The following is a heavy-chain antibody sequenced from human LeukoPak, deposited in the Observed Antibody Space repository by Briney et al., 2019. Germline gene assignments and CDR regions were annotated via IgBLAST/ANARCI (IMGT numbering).Heavy chain of an antibody. CDR2: ISSSRGYI. J-gene: IGHJ4*02. D-gene: IGHD3-22*01. V-gene: IGHV3-21*06. CDR3: ARGYYDSSSFFDY. Sequence: GGSLRLSCAASGFTFSSYGMHWVRQAPGKGLEWVSSISSSRGYIYYADSLKGRFTISRDNAKSSLYLQMNGLRAEDTAVYYCARGYYDSSSFFDYWGQGTLVTVSS. CDR1: GFTFSSYG.